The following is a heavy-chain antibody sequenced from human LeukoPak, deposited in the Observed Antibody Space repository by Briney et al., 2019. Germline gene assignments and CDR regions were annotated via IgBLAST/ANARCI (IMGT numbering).Heavy chain of an antibody. D-gene: IGHD2-21*02. J-gene: IGHJ4*02. CDR1: GGSISSGGYY. CDR3: ARDDSGDGFDY. Sequence: KPSQTLSLTCTVSGGSISSGGYYWSWIRQPPGKGLEWIGYIYYSGSTNYNPSLKSRVTISVDTSKNQFSLKLSSVTAADTAVYYCARDDSGDGFDYWGQGTLVTVSS. V-gene: IGHV4-61*08. CDR2: IYYSGST.